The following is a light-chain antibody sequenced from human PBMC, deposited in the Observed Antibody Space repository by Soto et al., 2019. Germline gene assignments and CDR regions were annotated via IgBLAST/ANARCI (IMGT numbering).Light chain of an antibody. CDR1: QSVGSAW. CDR3: QQYGSPLWT. J-gene: IGKJ1*01. Sequence: ENVLTQSPGTLSLSPGERATLSCRASQSVGSAWLAWYQQKPGQAPRLLLYSTSTRATGIPDRFSGSGSGTDFTLTISRLETEDFAVYYCQQYGSPLWTFGQGTKVEVK. CDR2: STS. V-gene: IGKV3-20*01.